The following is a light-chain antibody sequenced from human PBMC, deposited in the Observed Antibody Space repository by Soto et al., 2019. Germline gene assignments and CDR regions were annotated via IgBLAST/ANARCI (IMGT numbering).Light chain of an antibody. CDR1: QPISSY. J-gene: IGKJ5*01. CDR3: QHRMNCPLT. CDR2: DAA. V-gene: IGKV3-11*01. Sequence: EIVLTQSPAALSLAPGERATLSCRASQPISSYLLWYQQKPGQAPRLLIYDAANRATGIPARFSGSGSETDFTLTISSLEPEDFAVYYCQHRMNCPLTFGQGTRLEIK.